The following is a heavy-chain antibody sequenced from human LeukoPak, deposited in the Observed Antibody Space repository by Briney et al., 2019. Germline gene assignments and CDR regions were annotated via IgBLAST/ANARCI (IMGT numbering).Heavy chain of an antibody. J-gene: IGHJ6*03. Sequence: GGSLRLSCEASGFAVSSNYISWVRQAPGKGLEWVSIVYSDGSIFHADSVKGRFTMSRDNAKNSLYLQMNSLRAEDTAVYYCARDSSSDYYYYYYMDVWGKGTTVTVSS. V-gene: IGHV3-53*01. CDR3: ARDSSSDYYYYYYMDV. CDR1: GFAVSSNY. CDR2: VYSDGSI. D-gene: IGHD3-10*01.